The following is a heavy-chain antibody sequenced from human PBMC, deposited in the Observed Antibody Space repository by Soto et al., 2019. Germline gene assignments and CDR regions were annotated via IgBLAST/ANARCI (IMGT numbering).Heavy chain of an antibody. CDR2: FDPEDGET. CDR1: GYTLTELS. CDR3: ATEGCTNGVCYNGFDL. V-gene: IGHV1-24*01. Sequence: ASVKVSCKVSGYTLTELSMHWVRQAPGKGLEWMGGFDPEDGETIYAQKFQGRVTMTEDTSTDTAYMELSSLRSEDTAVYYCATEGCTNGVCYNGFDLWGQGTLVPVSS. D-gene: IGHD2-8*01. J-gene: IGHJ5*02.